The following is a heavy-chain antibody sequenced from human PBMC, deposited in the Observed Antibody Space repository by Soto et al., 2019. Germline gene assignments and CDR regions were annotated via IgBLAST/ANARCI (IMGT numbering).Heavy chain of an antibody. CDR1: GFTFSSYG. V-gene: IGHV3-33*01. J-gene: IGHJ6*02. D-gene: IGHD1-20*01. CDR3: VSPLPYNCTSVGSLYRMDV. Sequence: PVGSLRLSCAASGFTFSSYGMHWVRQAPGKGLEWVAVIWYDGSSKYYADSVMGRFTISRDNSKNTVYLQMSGLRAEDTAVYYCVSPLPYNCTSVGSLYRMDVWGQGTTVIVSS. CDR2: IWYDGSSK.